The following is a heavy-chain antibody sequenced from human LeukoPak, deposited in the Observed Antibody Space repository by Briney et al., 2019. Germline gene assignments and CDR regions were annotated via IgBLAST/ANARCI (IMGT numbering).Heavy chain of an antibody. Sequence: PGGSLRLSCAASGFTFSSYSMNWVRQAPGKGLEWVSSISSSSSYIYYADSVKGRSTISRDNAKNSLYLQMNSLRAEDTAVYYCARGPMAAAGRFDYWGQGTLVTVSS. CDR1: GFTFSSYS. CDR2: ISSSSSYI. D-gene: IGHD6-13*01. V-gene: IGHV3-21*01. J-gene: IGHJ4*02. CDR3: ARGPMAAAGRFDY.